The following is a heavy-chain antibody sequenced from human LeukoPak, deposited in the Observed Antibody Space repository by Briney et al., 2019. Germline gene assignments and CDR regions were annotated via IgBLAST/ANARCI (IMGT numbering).Heavy chain of an antibody. CDR1: GFTFSSYG. CDR2: ISYDGSNK. CDR3: ARQLGATSRDY. V-gene: IGHV3-30*03. Sequence: GRSLRLSCVASGFTFSSYGMHWVRQAPGKGLEWVAVISYDGSNKYYADSVKGRFTISRDNSKNTLYLQMNRLTSDDTAVYYCARQLGATSRDYWGQGTLVTVSS. D-gene: IGHD1-26*01. J-gene: IGHJ4*02.